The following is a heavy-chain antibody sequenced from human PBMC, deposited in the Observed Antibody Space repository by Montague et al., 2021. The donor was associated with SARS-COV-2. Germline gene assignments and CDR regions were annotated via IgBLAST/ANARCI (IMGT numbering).Heavy chain of an antibody. D-gene: IGHD2-15*01. CDR1: GDSVKTNLYY. CDR3: ANADRCSSGSCYSPFDS. CDR2: IYYTGTT. J-gene: IGHJ4*02. Sequence: SETLSLTCTVSGDSVKTNLYYWGWIRQPPGKGLEWIGNIYYTGTTYYNPSLKSRGTMSVDTSKNQFSLKLTSVTAADTAVYYCANADRCSSGSCYSPFDSWGQGSLVTVSS. V-gene: IGHV4-39*01.